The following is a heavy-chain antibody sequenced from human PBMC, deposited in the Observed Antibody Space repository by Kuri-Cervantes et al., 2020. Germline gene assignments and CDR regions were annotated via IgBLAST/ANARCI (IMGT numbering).Heavy chain of an antibody. Sequence: SETLSLSCTVSGGSIGNYYWTWIRQTPGKGLEYMGYIYSSGTANYNPSLKSRVTMSVDTYKNQLSLKLRSVTGADTDVYFCARVAAGTGTFNYWGQGTLVTVSS. J-gene: IGHJ4*02. V-gene: IGHV4-59*12. CDR1: GGSIGNYY. D-gene: IGHD6-13*01. CDR3: ARVAAGTGTFNY. CDR2: IYSSGTA.